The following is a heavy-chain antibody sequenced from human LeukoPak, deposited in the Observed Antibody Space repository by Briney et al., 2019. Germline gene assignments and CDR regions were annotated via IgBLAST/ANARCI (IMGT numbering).Heavy chain of an antibody. Sequence: PGGSLRLSCAASGFTFSSYGMHWVRQAPGKGLEWVAVISYDGSNKYYADSVKGRFTISRDNSKNTLYLQMNSLRAEDTAVYYCAKERNARWYYYYGMDVWGQGTTVTVSS. V-gene: IGHV3-30*18. J-gene: IGHJ6*02. CDR1: GFTFSSYG. D-gene: IGHD1-1*01. CDR3: AKERNARWYYYYGMDV. CDR2: ISYDGSNK.